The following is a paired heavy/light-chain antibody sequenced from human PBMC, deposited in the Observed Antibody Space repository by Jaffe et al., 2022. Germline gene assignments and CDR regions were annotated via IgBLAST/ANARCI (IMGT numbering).Light chain of an antibody. Sequence: DIQMTQSPSVMSASVGDRVTITCRASQAINNYVAWFQQKPGKVPKRLIYASSNLQSGVPSRFSGSGSGTEFTLTISSLQPEDFATYYCLQHNGNLWTFGQGTKVDFK. CDR2: ASS. J-gene: IGKJ1*01. CDR3: LQHNGNLWT. CDR1: QAINNY. V-gene: IGKV1-17*03.
Heavy chain of an antibody. V-gene: IGHV1-69*05. Sequence: QVQLMQSGAEVKKPGSSVKVSCKASGGIFSTNSFTWVRQAPGQGLVWMGGIVPIFAKPNYAQQFQGRVTITTDESTSTAYLYLSTLTSEDTAVYYCAVDIAAIPDGEGGDYWGQGTLVTVSS. CDR3: AVDIAAIPDGEGGDY. D-gene: IGHD5-12*01. CDR2: IVPIFAKP. CDR1: GGIFSTNS. J-gene: IGHJ4*02.